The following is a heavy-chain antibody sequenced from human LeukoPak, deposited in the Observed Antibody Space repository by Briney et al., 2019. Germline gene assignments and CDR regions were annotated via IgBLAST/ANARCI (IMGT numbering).Heavy chain of an antibody. Sequence: PGGSLRLSCAASGFTFSTYAMHWVRQAPGKGLEWVAVITYDGSDKYYADSVKGRFTISRDNSKNTVYLQMNSLRAEDTAVYYCARVPYGSGTYTDYWDRGTLVTVSS. CDR1: GFTFSTYA. D-gene: IGHD3-10*01. CDR2: ITYDGSDK. CDR3: ARVPYGSGTYTDY. V-gene: IGHV3-30-3*01. J-gene: IGHJ4*02.